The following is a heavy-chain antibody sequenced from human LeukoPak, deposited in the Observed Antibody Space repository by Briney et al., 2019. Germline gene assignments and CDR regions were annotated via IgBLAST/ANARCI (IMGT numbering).Heavy chain of an antibody. CDR2: IYHSGST. V-gene: IGHV4-30-2*01. Sequence: SQTLSLTCTVSGGSISSGGYYWSWIRQPPGKGLEWIGYIYHSGSTYYNPSLKSRVTISVDRSKNQFSLKLSSVTAADTAVYYCARARVVVAATFRANWFDPWGQGTLVTVSS. J-gene: IGHJ5*02. CDR3: ARARVVVAATFRANWFDP. CDR1: GGSISSGGYY. D-gene: IGHD2-15*01.